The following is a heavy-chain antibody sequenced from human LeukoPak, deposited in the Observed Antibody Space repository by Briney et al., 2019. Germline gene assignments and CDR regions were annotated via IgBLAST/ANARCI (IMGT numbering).Heavy chain of an antibody. CDR3: ASRPSPGAFDI. Sequence: PSETLSLTCTVSGGSISSYYWSWIRQPPGKGLEWIGYIYYSGSTNYNPSLKSRVTISVDTSKNQFSLKLSSVTAADTAVYYCASRPSPGAFDIWGQGTMVTVSS. D-gene: IGHD3-10*01. CDR2: IYYSGST. V-gene: IGHV4-59*01. CDR1: GGSISSYY. J-gene: IGHJ3*02.